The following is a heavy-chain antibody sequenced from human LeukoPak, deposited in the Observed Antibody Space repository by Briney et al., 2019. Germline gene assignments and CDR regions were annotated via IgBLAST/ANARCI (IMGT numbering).Heavy chain of an antibody. CDR2: IYYSGST. V-gene: IGHV4-61*01. J-gene: IGHJ5*02. Sequence: KPSETLSLTCTVSGGSISSSSYYWSWIRQPPGKELEWIGYIYYSGSTNYNPSLKSRVTISLDTSKNQFSLKLSSVTAADTAVYYCARYSNAVAGARWFDHWGQGTLVTVSS. CDR3: ARYSNAVAGARWFDH. D-gene: IGHD2-21*01. CDR1: GGSISSSSYY.